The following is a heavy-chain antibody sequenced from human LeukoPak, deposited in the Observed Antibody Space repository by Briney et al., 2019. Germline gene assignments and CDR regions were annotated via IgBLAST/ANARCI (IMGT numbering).Heavy chain of an antibody. CDR3: AREGGGYSGYDPPYYYYYYMDV. V-gene: IGHV3-7*01. D-gene: IGHD5-12*01. CDR2: IKQDGSEK. CDR1: GFTFSSYW. Sequence: PGGSLRLSCAASGFTFSSYWMSWVRQAPGKGLEWVANIKQDGSEKYYVDSVKGRFTIPRDNAKNSLYLQMNSLRAEDTAVYYCAREGGGYSGYDPPYYYYYYMDVWGKGTTVTVSS. J-gene: IGHJ6*03.